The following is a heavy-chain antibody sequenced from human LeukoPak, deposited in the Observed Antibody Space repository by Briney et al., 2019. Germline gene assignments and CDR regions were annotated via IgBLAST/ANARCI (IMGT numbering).Heavy chain of an antibody. CDR1: GFTFSSYA. J-gene: IGHJ5*02. Sequence: PGGSLRLSCAASGFTFSSYAMSWVRQAPGKGLEWVSAISGSGGSTYYADSVKGRFTISRDNSKNTLYLQMNSLRAEDTAVYYCAKYQDIVVVPAASNWFDPWGQGTLVTVSS. V-gene: IGHV3-23*01. D-gene: IGHD2-2*01. CDR2: ISGSGGST. CDR3: AKYQDIVVVPAASNWFDP.